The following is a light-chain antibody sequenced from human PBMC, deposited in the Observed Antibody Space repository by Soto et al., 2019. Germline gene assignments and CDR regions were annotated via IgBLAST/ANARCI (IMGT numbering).Light chain of an antibody. CDR3: MLYMGGGLVV. V-gene: IGLV8-61*01. Sequence: QTVVTQEPSFSVSPGGTVTLTCGLTSGSVSTTYYPSWYQQTPGQAPRTLIYSTNIRSSGVPDRFSGSILGNKVALTITGAQADDESDYHCMLYMGGGLVVFGGGTKVTVL. J-gene: IGLJ2*01. CDR1: SGSVSTTYY. CDR2: STN.